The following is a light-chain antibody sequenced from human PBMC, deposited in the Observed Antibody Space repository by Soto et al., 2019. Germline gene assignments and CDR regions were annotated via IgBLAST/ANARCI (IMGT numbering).Light chain of an antibody. J-gene: IGKJ5*01. CDR3: QQRNICPPVT. Sequence: STATLSLSPGERATLSCRASPSVTNYLAWYQQKPGQAPRLVIYGAFNRATGIPARFSGSGSGTDFTLTISSLEPEDFAVYYCQQRNICPPVTFGQGTRLEIK. V-gene: IGKV3-11*01. CDR2: GAF. CDR1: PSVTNY.